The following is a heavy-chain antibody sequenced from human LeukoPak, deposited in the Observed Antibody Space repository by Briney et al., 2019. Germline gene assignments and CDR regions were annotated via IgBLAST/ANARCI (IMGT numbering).Heavy chain of an antibody. D-gene: IGHD6-6*01. CDR2: IYYSGST. CDR3: ARGSWQLAEEVY. J-gene: IGHJ4*02. Sequence: SETLSLTCTVSGVSISSYYWGWIRQPPGKGLEWIGSIYYSGSTYYNPSLKSRVTISVDTSKNQFSLKLSSVTAADTAVYYCARGSWQLAEEVYWGQGTLVTVSS. V-gene: IGHV4-39*07. CDR1: GVSISSYY.